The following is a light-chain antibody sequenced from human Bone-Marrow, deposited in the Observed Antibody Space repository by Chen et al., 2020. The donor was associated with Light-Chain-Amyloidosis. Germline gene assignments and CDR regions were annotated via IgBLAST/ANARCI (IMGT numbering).Light chain of an antibody. CDR1: QSLRHSNGINY. CDR2: VAS. Sequence: DIVLTQSPLTLPVTPVEPASISCRSSQSLRHSNGINYLDWFLQRPGQSPQLLIYVASDRASGVPDRFSGSGSGTEFTLEISRVEAEDVGIYFCMQTLESPTFGQGTKVEI. J-gene: IGKJ1*01. V-gene: IGKV2-28*01. CDR3: MQTLESPT.